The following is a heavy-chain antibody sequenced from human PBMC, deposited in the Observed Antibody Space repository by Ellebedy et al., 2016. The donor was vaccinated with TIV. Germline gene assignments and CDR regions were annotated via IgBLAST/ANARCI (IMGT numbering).Heavy chain of an antibody. CDR3: ASGRYYDFWSGYLNWFDP. CDR1: GGSFSGYY. V-gene: IGHV4-34*01. D-gene: IGHD3-3*01. J-gene: IGHJ5*02. Sequence: MPSETLSLTCAVYGGSFSGYYWSWIRQPPGKGLEWIGEINHSGSTNYNPSLKSRVTISVDTSKNQFSLKLSSVTAADTAVYYCASGRYYDFWSGYLNWFDPWGQGTLVTVSS. CDR2: INHSGST.